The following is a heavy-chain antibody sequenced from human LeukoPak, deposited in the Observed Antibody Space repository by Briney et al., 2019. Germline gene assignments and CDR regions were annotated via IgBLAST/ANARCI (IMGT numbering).Heavy chain of an antibody. D-gene: IGHD6-13*01. Sequence: GGSLRLSCAASGFTFSNAWMSWVRQAPGKGLEWVSAISGSGGSTYYADSVKGRFTISRDNSKNTLYLQMNSLRAEDTAVYYCAKASGIAASSGFDPWGQGTLVTVSS. CDR1: GFTFSNAW. CDR3: AKASGIAASSGFDP. J-gene: IGHJ5*02. V-gene: IGHV3-23*01. CDR2: ISGSGGST.